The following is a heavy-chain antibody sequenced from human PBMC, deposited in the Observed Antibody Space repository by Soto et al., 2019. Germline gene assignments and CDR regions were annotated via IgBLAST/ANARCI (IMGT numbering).Heavy chain of an antibody. J-gene: IGHJ3*02. CDR1: GYTFTSYG. V-gene: IGHV1-18*01. CDR3: STWLFYYDSKRQAGDAFDI. D-gene: IGHD3-22*01. CDR2: ISAYNGNT. Sequence: GASVKVSCKASGYTFTSYGISWVRQAPGQGLEWMGWISAYNGNTNYEQKLQGRVTMTTDTSTSTAYMELRSLRSEDTAVFYCSTWLFYYDSKRQAGDAFDIWGQGTMVTVSS.